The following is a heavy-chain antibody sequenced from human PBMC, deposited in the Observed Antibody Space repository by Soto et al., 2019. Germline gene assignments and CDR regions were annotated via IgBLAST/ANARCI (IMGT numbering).Heavy chain of an antibody. V-gene: IGHV1-69*02. J-gene: IGHJ5*02. Sequence: QVNLVQSGAEVRKPGSSVKVSCKTSGATLNNYIIGWVRQAPGQGLEWMGRIIPILGIPNYSQRFQDRLTITADSSTSTRYMELSSLRSDDTAIYFCARGGVVDDGDYNTWGQGTLVTVSS. CDR3: ARGGVVDDGDYNT. CDR1: GATLNNYI. D-gene: IGHD4-17*01. CDR2: IIPILGIP.